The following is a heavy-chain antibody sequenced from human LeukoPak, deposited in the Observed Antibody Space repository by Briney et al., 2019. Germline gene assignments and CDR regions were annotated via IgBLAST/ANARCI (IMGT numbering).Heavy chain of an antibody. J-gene: IGHJ6*02. CDR1: GGSISSYY. CDR3: ASGPSYYYGMDV. Sequence: SETLSLTCTVSGGSISSYYWSWIRQPPGKGLEWIGYIYYSGSTNYNPSLKSRVTISVDTSKNQFSLKLSSVTAADTAVYHCASGPSYYYGMDVWGQGTTVTVSS. V-gene: IGHV4-59*01. CDR2: IYYSGST.